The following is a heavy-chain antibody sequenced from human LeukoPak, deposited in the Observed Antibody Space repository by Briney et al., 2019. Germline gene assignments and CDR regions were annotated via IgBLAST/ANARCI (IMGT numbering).Heavy chain of an antibody. V-gene: IGHV1-8*01. Sequence: GASVQASCKASGYTFTSYDINWVRQATGQGLEWMGWMNPNSGNTGYAQKFQGRVTMTRNTSISTAYMELSSLRSEDTAVYYCARGRRRDYYGSGSYWVYWGQGTLVTVSS. CDR3: ARGRRRDYYGSGSYWVY. CDR1: GYTFTSYD. CDR2: MNPNSGNT. J-gene: IGHJ4*02. D-gene: IGHD3-10*01.